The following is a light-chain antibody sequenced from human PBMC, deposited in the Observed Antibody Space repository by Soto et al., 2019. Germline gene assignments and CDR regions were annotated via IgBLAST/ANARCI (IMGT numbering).Light chain of an antibody. J-gene: IGLJ2*01. CDR2: GVS. V-gene: IGLV2-14*03. CDR1: SSDVGDYNY. CDR3: SSYTSTNTLV. Sequence: QSALTQPASVSGSPGQSITIPCTGTSSDVGDYNYVSWYQQHPGKAPKLIIYGVSNRPSGISNRFSGSKSGNTASLTISGLQAEDEAEYYCSSYTSTNTLVFGGGTKLTVL.